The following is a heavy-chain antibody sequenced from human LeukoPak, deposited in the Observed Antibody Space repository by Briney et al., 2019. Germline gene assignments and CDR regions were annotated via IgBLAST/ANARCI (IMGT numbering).Heavy chain of an antibody. CDR3: ARDLTGGYSYGDY. V-gene: IGHV3-48*03. Sequence: PGGSLRLSCAASGFTFSSYEMNWVRQAPGKGLEWVSYISSSGSAIYYADSVKGRFTISRDNAKNSLYLQMNSLRAEDTAVYYCARDLTGGYSYGDYWGQGTLVTVSS. D-gene: IGHD5-18*01. CDR2: ISSSGSAI. CDR1: GFTFSSYE. J-gene: IGHJ4*02.